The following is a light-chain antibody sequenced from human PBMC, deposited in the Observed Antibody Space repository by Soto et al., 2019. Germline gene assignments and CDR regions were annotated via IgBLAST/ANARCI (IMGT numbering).Light chain of an antibody. J-gene: IGKJ2*01. V-gene: IGKV3-20*01. CDR1: QSVTNRY. CDR2: GIS. Sequence: ESVLTQSPGTLSLSPGERATLSCRASQSVTNRYFAWYQQKPGQAPSLLIYGISSRATGIPDRFSGSGSGTDFTLTISRLEPEDFVVYYCQQYSTLPHTFGQGTKLEVK. CDR3: QQYSTLPHT.